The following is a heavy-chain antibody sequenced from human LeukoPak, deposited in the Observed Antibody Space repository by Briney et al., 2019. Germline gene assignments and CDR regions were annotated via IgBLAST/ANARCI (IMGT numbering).Heavy chain of an antibody. V-gene: IGHV3-15*01. J-gene: IGHJ5*02. Sequence: GGSLRLSCAASGFTFSNAWMSWDRQAPGKGLEWVGRIKSKTDGGTTDYAAPVKGRFTISRDDSKNTLYLQMNSLKTEDTAVYYCTTGGIVVVVAATGNWFDPWGQGTLVTVSS. CDR1: GFTFSNAW. D-gene: IGHD2-15*01. CDR2: IKSKTDGGTT. CDR3: TTGGIVVVVAATGNWFDP.